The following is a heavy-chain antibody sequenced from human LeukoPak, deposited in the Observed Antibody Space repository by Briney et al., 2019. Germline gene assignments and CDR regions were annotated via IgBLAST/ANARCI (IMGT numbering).Heavy chain of an antibody. CDR3: AKFGVRGCSSSTRCYTSLFYYGMDV. CDR1: GCSFHGYC. CDR2: IFHHGGGT. Sequence: EALKISCRGAGCSFHGYCIGCLLQMPGKRGELRGGIFHHGGGTKYSPSFESRVTISVDKSINTAYIQWGSLLVSDTAIYYCAKFGVRGCSSSTRCYTSLFYYGMDVWGQGTTVTVSS. J-gene: IGHJ6*02. V-gene: IGHV5-51*01. D-gene: IGHD2-2*02.